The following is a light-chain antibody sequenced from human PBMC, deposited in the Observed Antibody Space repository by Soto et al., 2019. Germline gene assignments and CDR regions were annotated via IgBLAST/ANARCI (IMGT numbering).Light chain of an antibody. V-gene: IGKV3-20*01. Sequence: EFVLTQSPGTLSLSPGERATLSCRASQTVRNNYLAWYQQKPGQAPRLLIYDASSRATGIPDRFSGGGSGTDFTLTISRLEPEDFAVYYCQQFSSSPQWTFGQGTKVDIK. CDR2: DAS. J-gene: IGKJ1*01. CDR3: QQFSSSPQWT. CDR1: QTVRNNY.